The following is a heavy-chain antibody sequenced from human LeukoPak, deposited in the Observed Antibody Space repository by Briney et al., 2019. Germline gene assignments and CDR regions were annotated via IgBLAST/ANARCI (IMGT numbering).Heavy chain of an antibody. CDR3: TNQLAVAGSYYYGMDV. D-gene: IGHD6-19*01. J-gene: IGHJ6*02. CDR2: INSDGSST. CDR1: GFTFSSYW. V-gene: IGHV3-74*01. Sequence: GGSLRLSCAASGFTFSSYWMHWVRQAPGRGLVWVSRINSDGSSTSYADSVKGRFTISRDNAKNTLYLQMNSLIAEDTAVYYCTNQLAVAGSYYYGMDVWGQGTTVTVSS.